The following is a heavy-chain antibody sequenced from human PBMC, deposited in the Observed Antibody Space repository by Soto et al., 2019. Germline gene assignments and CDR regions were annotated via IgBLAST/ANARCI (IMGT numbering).Heavy chain of an antibody. D-gene: IGHD5-12*01. CDR2: IIPIFGTA. J-gene: IGHJ6*02. CDR3: ARLRDGYNLYYYYGMDV. Sequence: SVKVSCKASGGTFSSSAISWVRQAPGQGLEWMGGIIPIFGTANYAQKFQGRVTITADKSTSTAYMELSSLRSEDTAVYYCARLRDGYNLYYYYGMDVWGQGTTVTVSS. CDR1: GGTFSSSA. V-gene: IGHV1-69*06.